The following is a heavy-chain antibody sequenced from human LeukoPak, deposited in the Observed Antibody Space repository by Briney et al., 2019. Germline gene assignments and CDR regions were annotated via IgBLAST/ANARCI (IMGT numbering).Heavy chain of an antibody. CDR2: ISGSGGST. J-gene: IGHJ4*02. CDR3: AKGGRTMAQGVHY. V-gene: IGHV3-23*01. Sequence: GGSLRLSCAASGLIVSSNYMSWVRQAPGKGLEWVSAISGSGGSTYYADSVKGRFTISRDNSKNTLYLQMNSLRAEDTAVYYCAKGGRTMAQGVHYWGQGTLVTVSS. CDR1: GLIVSSNY. D-gene: IGHD3-10*01.